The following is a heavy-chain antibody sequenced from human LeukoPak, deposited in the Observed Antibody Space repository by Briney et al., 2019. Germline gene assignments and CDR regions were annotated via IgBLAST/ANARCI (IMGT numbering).Heavy chain of an antibody. CDR1: GYTFTSYA. J-gene: IGHJ4*02. CDR2: INAGNGNT. V-gene: IGHV1-3*01. CDR3: ARESLEGEYSYGCREGYFDY. Sequence: ASVKVSCKASGYTFTSYAMHWVRQAPGQRLEWMGWINAGNGNTKYSQKFQGRVTITRDTSASTAYMELSSLRSEDTAVYYCARESLEGEYSYGCREGYFDYWGQGTLVTVSS. D-gene: IGHD5-18*01.